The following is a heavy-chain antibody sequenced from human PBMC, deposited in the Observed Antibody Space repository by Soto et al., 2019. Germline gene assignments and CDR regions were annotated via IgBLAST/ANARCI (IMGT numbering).Heavy chain of an antibody. V-gene: IGHV1-8*02. CDR3: ARDQQVGGYEP. CDR1: GYTFTSYD. J-gene: IGHJ5*02. D-gene: IGHD6-13*01. CDR2: INPYSGNT. Sequence: QVQLVQSGAEVKKPGASVKVSCKASGYTFTSYDINWVRQATGQRLEWMGWINPYSGNTEYAQKFHGRVTMTTNTSTSTAYMERSSLRSEDTAVYYCARDQQVGGYEPWGQGTLVTVSS.